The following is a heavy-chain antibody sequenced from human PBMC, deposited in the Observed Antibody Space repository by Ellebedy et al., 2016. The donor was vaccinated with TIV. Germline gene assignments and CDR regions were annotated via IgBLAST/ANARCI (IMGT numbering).Heavy chain of an antibody. CDR1: GFTFSNYG. Sequence: GGSLRLSCVASGFTFSNYGMHWVRQAPGKGLEWVAVIWHDGNNENYADSLKGRFIISRDNSKNTLYLQMNSLRAEDTAVYFCARDESRWLHFFNYWGQGALVTVSS. CDR3: ARDESRWLHFFNY. CDR2: IWHDGNNE. V-gene: IGHV3-33*01. D-gene: IGHD5-24*01. J-gene: IGHJ4*02.